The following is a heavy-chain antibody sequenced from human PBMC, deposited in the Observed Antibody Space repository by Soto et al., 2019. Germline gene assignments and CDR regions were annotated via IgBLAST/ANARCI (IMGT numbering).Heavy chain of an antibody. Sequence: SETLSLTCAVYGGSFSGYYWSWIRQPPGKGLEWIGEINHSGSTNYNPSLKSRVTISVDTSKNQFSLKLSSVTAADTAVYYCARESYYDSSGYYPDYGMDVWGQGTTVTVSS. V-gene: IGHV4-34*01. D-gene: IGHD3-22*01. CDR3: ARESYYDSSGYYPDYGMDV. CDR2: INHSGST. J-gene: IGHJ6*02. CDR1: GGSFSGYY.